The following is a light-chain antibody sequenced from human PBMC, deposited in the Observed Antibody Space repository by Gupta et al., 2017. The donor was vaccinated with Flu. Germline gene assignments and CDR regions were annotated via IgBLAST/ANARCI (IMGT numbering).Light chain of an antibody. V-gene: IGLV3-21*02. Sequence: SSVLTQPPSVSVAPGQTARITCGGNKIGSKSVHWYPQKPGQAPGLVVYDDRDRHSGNPERISGSNAGNTATVTISRVEAGDEADYYCQVWGIGSETPVIFGGGTTLTVL. CDR1: KIGSKS. CDR2: DDR. J-gene: IGLJ2*01. CDR3: QVWGIGSETPVI.